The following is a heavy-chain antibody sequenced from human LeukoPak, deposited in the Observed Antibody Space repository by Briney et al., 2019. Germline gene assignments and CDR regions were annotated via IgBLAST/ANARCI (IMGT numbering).Heavy chain of an antibody. Sequence: GGSLRLSCAASGLTFSSYSMNWVRQAPGKGLEWVSYIGSSSSTVHYADSVKGRFTIPRDNSKNTLYLQMNSLRAEDTAVYYCAKDPAASIAAAGTGYWGQGTLVTVSS. CDR2: IGSSSSTV. J-gene: IGHJ4*02. CDR3: AKDPAASIAAAGTGY. CDR1: GLTFSSYS. D-gene: IGHD6-13*01. V-gene: IGHV3-48*01.